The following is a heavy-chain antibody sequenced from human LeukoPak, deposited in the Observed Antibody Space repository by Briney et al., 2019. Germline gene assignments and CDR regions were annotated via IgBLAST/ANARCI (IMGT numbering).Heavy chain of an antibody. V-gene: IGHV3-7*01. CDR1: GFTFSSYW. CDR3: ARDKVVGATHFDY. Sequence: GGSLRLSCAASGFTFSSYWMSWVRQAPGKGLEWVANIKQDGGEIYYVDSVKGRFTISRDNAKNSLSLQMSSLRAEDTAVYYCARDKVVGATHFDYWGQGTLVTVSS. CDR2: IKQDGGEI. J-gene: IGHJ4*02. D-gene: IGHD1-26*01.